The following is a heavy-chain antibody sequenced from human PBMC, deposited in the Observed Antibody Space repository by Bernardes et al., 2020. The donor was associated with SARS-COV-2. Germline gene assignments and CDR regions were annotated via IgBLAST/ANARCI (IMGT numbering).Heavy chain of an antibody. J-gene: IGHJ6*02. V-gene: IGHV3-74*01. D-gene: IGHD3-10*01. CDR1: GFTVSSYW. Sequence: SLKLSCAASGFTVSSYWMHWVRQAPGEGLVWVSRINSDGSNTIYADSVKGRFTISSDRSKNTVYLQMNSLRVEDTAVYYCARKTGHDYGMDVWGQGTTVAVSS. CDR2: INSDGSNT. CDR3: ARKTGHDYGMDV.